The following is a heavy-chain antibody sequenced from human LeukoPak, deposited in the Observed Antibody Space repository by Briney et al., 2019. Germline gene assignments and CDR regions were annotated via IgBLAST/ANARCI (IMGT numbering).Heavy chain of an antibody. J-gene: IGHJ4*02. CDR3: ARAGVYYYDSSGYEFDY. CDR1: GFTFSDYY. V-gene: IGHV3-11*01. D-gene: IGHD3-22*01. Sequence: GGSLRLSCAAAGFTFSDYYMSWIRQAPGKGLEWVSHISSSGSTIYYADSVKGRFTISRDNAKNSLYLQMNSPRAEDTAVYYCARAGVYYYDSSGYEFDYWGQGTLVTVSS. CDR2: ISSSGSTI.